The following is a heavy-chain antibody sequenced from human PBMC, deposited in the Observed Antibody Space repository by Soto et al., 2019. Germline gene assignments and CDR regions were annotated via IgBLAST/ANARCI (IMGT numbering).Heavy chain of an antibody. V-gene: IGHV1-8*01. D-gene: IGHD3-22*01. CDR3: ARSQTRYYYDSSGP. CDR1: GYTFTSYD. Sequence: ASVKVSCKASGYTFTSYDINLLRQATGQGLEWMGWMNPNSGNTGYAQKFQGRVTMTRNTSISTAYTELSSLRSEDTAVYYCARSQTRYYYDSSGPWGQGTLVTVSS. J-gene: IGHJ5*02. CDR2: MNPNSGNT.